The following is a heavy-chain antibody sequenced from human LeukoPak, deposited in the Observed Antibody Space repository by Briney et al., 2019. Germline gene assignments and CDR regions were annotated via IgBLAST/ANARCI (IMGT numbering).Heavy chain of an antibody. J-gene: IGHJ5*02. CDR1: GYSFTSYW. D-gene: IGHD2-2*01. CDR2: IYPGDSAT. Sequence: GESLKISCKGSGYSFTSYWIGWVRQMPGKGLEWMGIIYPGDSATRYSPSFQGQVTISADKSISTAYLQWSSLKASDTAMYYCARRYCSSTSCYWFDPWGQGTLVTVSS. CDR3: ARRYCSSTSCYWFDP. V-gene: IGHV5-51*01.